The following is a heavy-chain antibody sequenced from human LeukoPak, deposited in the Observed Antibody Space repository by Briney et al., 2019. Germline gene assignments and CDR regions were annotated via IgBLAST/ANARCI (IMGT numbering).Heavy chain of an antibody. CDR2: ISGNGAST. J-gene: IGHJ4*02. CDR1: GFTFSSYA. Sequence: GGSLRLSCAASGFTFSSYAMSWVHQAPGKGLEWVSTISGNGASTFYSDSVKGRFTISRDNSNNTLFLHLHSLTAEDTAVYYCANDGLWFGESQYCFDYWGQGTLVTVSS. CDR3: ANDGLWFGESQYCFDY. V-gene: IGHV3-23*01. D-gene: IGHD3-10*01.